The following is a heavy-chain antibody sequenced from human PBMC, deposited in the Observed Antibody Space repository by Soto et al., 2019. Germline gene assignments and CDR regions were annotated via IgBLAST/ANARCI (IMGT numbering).Heavy chain of an antibody. CDR2: INHSGNT. D-gene: IGHD3-10*01. CDR1: GGSISTYY. CDR3: ARGRSFKANWFDP. V-gene: IGHV4-34*01. J-gene: IGHJ5*02. Sequence: SETLSLTCTVTGGSISTYYWSWIRQPPGKGLEWIGEINHSGNTNYNPSLKSRVTISVDTSKNQFSLKLSSVTAADTAVYYCARGRSFKANWFDPWGQGTLVTVSS.